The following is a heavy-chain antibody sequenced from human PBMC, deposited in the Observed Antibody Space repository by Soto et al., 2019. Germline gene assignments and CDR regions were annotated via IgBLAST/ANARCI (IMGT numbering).Heavy chain of an antibody. CDR3: ARHPSRRYYDSSGYYYPLVYGMDV. CDR2: IYYSGST. V-gene: IGHV4-59*08. Sequence: QVQLQESGPGLVKPSETLSLTCTVAGGSISSYYWSWIRQPPGKGLEWIGYIYYSGSTNYNPSLKSRVTISVDTSKNKFSLKLSSVTAADTAVYYCARHPSRRYYDSSGYYYPLVYGMDVWGQGTTVTVSS. D-gene: IGHD3-22*01. CDR1: GGSISSYY. J-gene: IGHJ6*02.